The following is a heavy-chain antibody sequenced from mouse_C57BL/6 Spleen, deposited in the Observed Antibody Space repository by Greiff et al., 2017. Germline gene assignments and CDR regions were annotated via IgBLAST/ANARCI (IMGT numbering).Heavy chain of an antibody. Sequence: QVQLQQSGPELVKPGASVKISCKASGYAFSSSWMNWVKQRPGKGLEWIGRIYPGDGDTNYNGKFKGKATLTADKSSSTAYMQLSSLTSEDSAVYFCALWRVYAMDYWGQGTSVTVSS. V-gene: IGHV1-82*01. J-gene: IGHJ4*01. D-gene: IGHD6-1*01. CDR3: ALWRVYAMDY. CDR2: IYPGDGDT. CDR1: GYAFSSSW.